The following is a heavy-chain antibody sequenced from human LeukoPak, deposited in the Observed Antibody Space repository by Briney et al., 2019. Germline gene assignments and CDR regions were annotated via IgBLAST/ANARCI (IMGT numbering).Heavy chain of an antibody. CDR2: IYYSGST. CDR1: GGSVSSGSYY. D-gene: IGHD6-19*01. CDR3: ARGPYSSGWYGSEDFDY. V-gene: IGHV4-61*01. Sequence: SETLSLTCTVSGGSVSSGSYYWSWIRQPPGKGLEWIGYIYYSGSTNYNPSLKSRVTISVDTSKNQFPLKLSSVTAADTAVYYCARGPYSSGWYGSEDFDYWGQGTLVTVSS. J-gene: IGHJ4*02.